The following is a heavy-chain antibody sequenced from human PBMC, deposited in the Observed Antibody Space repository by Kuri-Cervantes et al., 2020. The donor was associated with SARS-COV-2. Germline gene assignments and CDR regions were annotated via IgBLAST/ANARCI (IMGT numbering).Heavy chain of an antibody. D-gene: IGHD6-13*01. CDR1: GFRFSGYP. V-gene: IGHV3-21*01. Sequence: GGSLRLSCSASGFRFSGYPMNWVRQAPGKGLEWVSSISSSSSYIYYADSVKGRFTISRDNAKNSLYLQMNSLRAEGTAVYYCALAAAYWGQGTLVTVPS. CDR3: ALAAAY. J-gene: IGHJ4*02. CDR2: ISSSSSYI.